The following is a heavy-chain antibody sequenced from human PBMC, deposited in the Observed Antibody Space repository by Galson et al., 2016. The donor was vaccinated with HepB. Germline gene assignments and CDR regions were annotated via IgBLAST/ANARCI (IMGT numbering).Heavy chain of an antibody. Sequence: SLRLSCAASGFTFSAYWMTWVRQAPGQGLEWVARSRNKADSYMTEYAASVIGRFTISRDHSENSVHLRMNSLKTEDTAIYYCVRGGFDWGQGTLVTVSS. V-gene: IGHV3-72*01. CDR2: SRNKADSYMT. J-gene: IGHJ4*02. CDR1: GFTFSAYW. D-gene: IGHD3-10*01. CDR3: VRGGFD.